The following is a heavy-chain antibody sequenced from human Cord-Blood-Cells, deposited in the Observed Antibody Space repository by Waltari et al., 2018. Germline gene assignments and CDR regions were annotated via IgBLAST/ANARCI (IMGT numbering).Heavy chain of an antibody. CDR1: GFTFSVSA. V-gene: IGHV3-73*01. D-gene: IGHD3-22*01. Sequence: EVQLVESGGGLVQPGGSLKLSCAASGFTFSVSAMHWVRQASGKGLGWVGRMRSKANSYATAYAASVKGRFTISRDDSKNTAYLQMNSLKTEDTAVYYCTSNRNYWGQGTLVTVSS. CDR2: MRSKANSYAT. CDR3: TSNRNY. J-gene: IGHJ4*02.